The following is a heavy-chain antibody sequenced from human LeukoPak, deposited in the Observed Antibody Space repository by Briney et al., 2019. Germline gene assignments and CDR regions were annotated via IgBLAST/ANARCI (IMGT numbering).Heavy chain of an antibody. D-gene: IGHD5-12*01. CDR2: IIPIFGTA. CDR3: ARGEFGGYPVVFYYGLDV. V-gene: IGHV1-69*13. Sequence: SVKVSCKASGGTFSSYAISWVRQAPGQGLEWMGGIIPIFGTANYAQKFQGRVTITADESTSTAYMELSSLRSEDTAGYYCARGEFGGYPVVFYYGLDVWGKGTTVTGSS. J-gene: IGHJ6*04. CDR1: GGTFSSYA.